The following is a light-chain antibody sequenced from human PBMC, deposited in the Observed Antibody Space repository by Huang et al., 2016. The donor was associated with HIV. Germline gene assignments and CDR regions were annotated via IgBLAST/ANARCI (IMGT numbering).Light chain of an antibody. J-gene: IGKJ1*01. V-gene: IGKV3-15*01. Sequence: EIVMTQSPATLSVSPGERATLSCRASQSVSSDLAWYQQKPGQAPRLLIDAASTRATVSPARFRGSGSGTEFTLTISSLQSEDFAVYYCQQYNNWPRTFGQGTKVEIK. CDR3: QQYNNWPRT. CDR1: QSVSSD. CDR2: AAS.